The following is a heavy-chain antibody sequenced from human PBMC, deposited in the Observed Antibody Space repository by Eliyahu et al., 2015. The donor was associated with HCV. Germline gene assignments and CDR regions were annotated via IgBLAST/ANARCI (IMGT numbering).Heavy chain of an antibody. V-gene: IGHV4-34*12. D-gene: IGHD2-21*02. CDR3: ARRGGDED. Sequence: VQLQQWGAGTXKASXTXSLTCAVXGGSLKGYYWXXIRQSPGKGLEWIGEIIHTGTTKYNPSLNSRVTISLDTSKNQFSLKLRSVTAADTAVYYCARRGGDEDWGQGTLVNVSS. J-gene: IGHJ4*02. CDR1: GGSLKGYY. CDR2: IIHTGTT.